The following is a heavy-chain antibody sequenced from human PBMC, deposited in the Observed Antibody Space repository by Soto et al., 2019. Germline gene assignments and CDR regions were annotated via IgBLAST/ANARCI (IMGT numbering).Heavy chain of an antibody. Sequence: EVQLLESGGGLIEPGGSLRPSCAASEFTFRSYAMSWVRQAPGEGPEWVSAISDIGDITYYADSVKGRFTISRDNSKNTLFLQMDSLRPEDTAVYFCAKDYSYDSSGVLDYWGQGTLVTVSS. D-gene: IGHD3-22*01. CDR1: EFTFRSYA. CDR2: ISDIGDIT. CDR3: AKDYSYDSSGVLDY. J-gene: IGHJ4*02. V-gene: IGHV3-23*01.